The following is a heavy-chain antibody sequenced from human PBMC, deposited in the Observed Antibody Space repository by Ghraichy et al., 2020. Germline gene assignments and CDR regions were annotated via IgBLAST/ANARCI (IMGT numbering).Heavy chain of an antibody. Sequence: GGSLRLSCAASGFTFSSYWMSWVRQAPGKGLEWVANIKQDGSEKYYVDSVKGRFTISRDNAKNSLYLQMNSLRAEDTAVYYCARVFGPSLGWYAFVGTDYWGQGTLVTVSS. D-gene: IGHD6-19*01. J-gene: IGHJ4*02. CDR2: IKQDGSEK. V-gene: IGHV3-7*01. CDR1: GFTFSSYW. CDR3: ARVFGPSLGWYAFVGTDY.